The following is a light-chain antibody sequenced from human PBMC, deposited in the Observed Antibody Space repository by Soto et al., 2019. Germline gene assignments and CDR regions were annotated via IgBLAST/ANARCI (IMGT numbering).Light chain of an antibody. V-gene: IGLV2-14*03. J-gene: IGLJ2*01. CDR2: DVT. CDR3: SSYTSSRTLV. Sequence: QSVLTQPASVSGSPGQSITISCTGTSSDVGGYNYVSWYQQHPSKVPKLIIYDVTNRPSGASDRFFGSKSGNTASLTISGLQAEDEADYYCSSYTSSRTLVFGGGTKVTVL. CDR1: SSDVGGYNY.